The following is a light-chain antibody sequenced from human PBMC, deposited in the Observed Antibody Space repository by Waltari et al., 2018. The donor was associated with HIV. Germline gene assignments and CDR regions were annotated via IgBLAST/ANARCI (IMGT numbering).Light chain of an antibody. CDR1: NLNIGSNY. CDR2: GNE. J-gene: IGLJ3*02. V-gene: IGLV1-47*01. CDR3: SAWDDSLRGWL. Sequence: QSVLTQPPSASGTPGQGVTISCSGSNLNIGSNYVYWYQQLPGTAPKLLLHGNEPRPSGFPDPFSCSKYGHSASLAISGLRSEDEADYYCSAWDDSLRGWLFGGGTKLTVL.